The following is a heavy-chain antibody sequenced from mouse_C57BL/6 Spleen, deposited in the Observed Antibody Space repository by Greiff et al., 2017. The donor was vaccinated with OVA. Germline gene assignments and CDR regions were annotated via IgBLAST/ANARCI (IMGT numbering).Heavy chain of an antibody. Sequence: VKLMESGPGLVAPSQSLSITCTVSGFSLTSYGVDWVRQSPGKGLEWLGVIWGVGSTNYNSALKSRLSISKDNSKSQVFLKMNSLQTDDTAMYYCASQLKYDYPFAYWGQGTLVTVSA. CDR1: GFSLTSYG. J-gene: IGHJ3*01. D-gene: IGHD2-4*01. V-gene: IGHV2-6*01. CDR3: ASQLKYDYPFAY. CDR2: IWGVGST.